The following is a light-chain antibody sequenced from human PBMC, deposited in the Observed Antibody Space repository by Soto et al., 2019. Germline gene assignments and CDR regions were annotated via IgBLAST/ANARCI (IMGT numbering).Light chain of an antibody. J-gene: IGKJ4*01. CDR2: AAS. CDR1: QSISSY. V-gene: IGKV1-39*01. Sequence: DIQVTQSPSSLSASVGDRVTITCRASQSISSYLNWYQQKPGKAPKLLIYAASSLQSGVPSRFSGSGSGTDFTLTISSLQPDDFATYYCQHYNSYSLTFGGGTKADIK. CDR3: QHYNSYSLT.